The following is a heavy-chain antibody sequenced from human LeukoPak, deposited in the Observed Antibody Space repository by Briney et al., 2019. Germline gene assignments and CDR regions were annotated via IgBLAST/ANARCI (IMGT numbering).Heavy chain of an antibody. J-gene: IGHJ4*02. CDR1: GGSISSYY. Sequence: SETLSLTCTVSGGSISSYYWSWIRQPAGKGLEWIGRIYTSGSTNYNPSLESRVTMSVDTSKNQFSLKLSSVTAADTAVYYCARDLAYYYDSSGYYSLFDYWGQGTLVTVSS. CDR3: ARDLAYYYDSSGYYSLFDY. V-gene: IGHV4-4*07. D-gene: IGHD3-22*01. CDR2: IYTSGST.